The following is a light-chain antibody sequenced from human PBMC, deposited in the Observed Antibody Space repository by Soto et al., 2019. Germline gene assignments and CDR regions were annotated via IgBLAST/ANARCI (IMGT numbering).Light chain of an antibody. Sequence: EIVLTQSPGTLSLSPGERATLSCRASQSVSSSYLAWYQQKVGQAPRLLIYDASNRATGIPDRFSGSGSGTDFTLTISILAPEDFAVYYCQQYGRSPRTCGQGTKVDIK. V-gene: IGKV3-20*01. CDR3: QQYGRSPRT. CDR2: DAS. J-gene: IGKJ1*01. CDR1: QSVSSSY.